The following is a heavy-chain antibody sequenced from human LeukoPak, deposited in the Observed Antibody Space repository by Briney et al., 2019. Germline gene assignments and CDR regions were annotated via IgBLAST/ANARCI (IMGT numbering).Heavy chain of an antibody. CDR1: GFTFSKAW. CDR3: TTPYYYGSGSYRFDH. Sequence: GGSLRLSCAASGFTFSKAWMSWVRQAPGKGLEWVGRIKSKTDGGTTDYAAPVKGRFTISRDDSENTLYLQMNSLKTEDTAVYYCTTPYYYGSGSYRFDHWGQGTLVTVSS. D-gene: IGHD3-10*01. J-gene: IGHJ4*02. CDR2: IKSKTDGGTT. V-gene: IGHV3-15*01.